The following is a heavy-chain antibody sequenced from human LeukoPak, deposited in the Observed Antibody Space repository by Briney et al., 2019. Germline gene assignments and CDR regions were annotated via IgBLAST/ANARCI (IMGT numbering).Heavy chain of an antibody. CDR2: LWYEGSNK. CDR1: GFTFNSDG. CDR3: TSDRGSLYSGSYPGYSDY. D-gene: IGHD1-26*01. Sequence: GGSLRLSCAACGFTFNSDGMHWVRQAPGKGLEWVAVLWYEGSNKYYADSVKGRFTISRDNSKNTLILQMDRLRAEDTAVYYCTSDRGSLYSGSYPGYSDYWGQGTLVTVSS. V-gene: IGHV3-33*01. J-gene: IGHJ4*02.